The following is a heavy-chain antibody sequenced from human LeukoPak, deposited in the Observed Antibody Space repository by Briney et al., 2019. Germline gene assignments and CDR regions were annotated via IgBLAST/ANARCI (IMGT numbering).Heavy chain of an antibody. CDR3: TTDYYDSSGYYYFDY. V-gene: IGHV3-15*01. D-gene: IGHD3-22*01. Sequence: RSGGSLRLSCAASGFTFSNAWMSWVRQAPGKGLEWVGRIKSKTDGGTTDYAAPVKVRFTISRDDSKNTLYLQMNSLKTEDTAVYYCTTDYYDSSGYYYFDYWGQGTLVTVSS. CDR1: GFTFSNAW. CDR2: IKSKTDGGTT. J-gene: IGHJ4*02.